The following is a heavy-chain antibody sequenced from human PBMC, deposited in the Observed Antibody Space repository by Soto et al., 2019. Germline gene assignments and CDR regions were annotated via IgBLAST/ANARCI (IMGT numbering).Heavy chain of an antibody. V-gene: IGHV4-28*01. D-gene: IGHD6-13*01. CDR1: GYSISSSNW. Sequence: TLSLTCAVSGYSISSSNWWGWIRQPPGKGLEWIGYIYYSGSTYYNPSLKSRVTMSVDTSKNQFSLKLSSVTAVDTAVYYCARKERAAGRYWFDPWGQGTLVTV. CDR3: ARKERAAGRYWFDP. J-gene: IGHJ5*02. CDR2: IYYSGST.